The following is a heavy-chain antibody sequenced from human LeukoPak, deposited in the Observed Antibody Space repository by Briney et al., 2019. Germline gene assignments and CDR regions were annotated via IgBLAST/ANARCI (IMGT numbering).Heavy chain of an antibody. CDR2: ISYDGSNK. J-gene: IGHJ4*02. Sequence: GGSLRLSCAASGFTFSSYGMHWVRQAPGKGLEWVAVISYDGSNKYYADSVKGRFTIPRDNSKNTLYLQMNSLRAEDTAVYYCAKPNAVGVPTDYWGQGTLVTVSS. V-gene: IGHV3-30*18. CDR3: AKPNAVGVPTDY. CDR1: GFTFSSYG. D-gene: IGHD2-8*01.